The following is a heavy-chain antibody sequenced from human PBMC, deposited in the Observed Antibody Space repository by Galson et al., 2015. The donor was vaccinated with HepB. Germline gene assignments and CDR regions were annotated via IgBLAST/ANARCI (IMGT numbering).Heavy chain of an antibody. CDR2: LSGNGYKT. D-gene: IGHD5-12*01. J-gene: IGHJ3*02. Sequence: SLRLSCAASGFAFSTYAMSWVRQAPGKGLEWVSALSGNGYKTYYADSVRGRFTISRDNSKNTLYLQMNSLRAEDTAVYYCARERGYSGYDFRRMAFDIWGQGTMVTVSS. CDR3: ARERGYSGYDFRRMAFDI. V-gene: IGHV3-23*01. CDR1: GFAFSTYA.